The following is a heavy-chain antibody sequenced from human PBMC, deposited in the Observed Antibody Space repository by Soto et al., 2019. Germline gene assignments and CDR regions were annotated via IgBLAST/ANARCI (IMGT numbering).Heavy chain of an antibody. J-gene: IGHJ6*02. CDR1: GFTFSSYE. CDR2: IGTSGKTI. Sequence: PGGSLRLSCAVSGFTFSSYELNWVRQAPGKGLEWVSYIGTSGKTIYYADSVRSRLTISRDNAKNSLYLQMNSLRAEDTAVYFCARDPAIYSGKFDYGLDVWGRGTTVTVSS. CDR3: ARDPAIYSGKFDYGLDV. D-gene: IGHD4-4*01. V-gene: IGHV3-48*03.